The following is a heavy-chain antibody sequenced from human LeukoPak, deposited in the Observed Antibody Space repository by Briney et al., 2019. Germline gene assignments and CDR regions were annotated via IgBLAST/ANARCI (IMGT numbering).Heavy chain of an antibody. Sequence: GGSLRLSCAASGFIFKNYEMNWVRQAPGGGLEWVSSVSSSATTICYTDSVKGRFTISRDNAKNSLFLQMNSLRVEDTAVYYCVRVYCSTTSCYGVDSWGQGTLVTVSS. CDR1: GFIFKNYE. J-gene: IGHJ4*02. CDR3: VRVYCSTTSCYGVDS. V-gene: IGHV3-48*03. CDR2: VSSSATTI. D-gene: IGHD2-2*01.